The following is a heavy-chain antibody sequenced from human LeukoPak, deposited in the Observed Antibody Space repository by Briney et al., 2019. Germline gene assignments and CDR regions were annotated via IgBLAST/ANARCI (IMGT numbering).Heavy chain of an antibody. V-gene: IGHV3-53*05. CDR3: AKGYCSSTSCYGLDY. D-gene: IGHD2-2*01. Sequence: GGSLRLSCAASGFTVSSNYMSWVRQAPGKGLEWVSVIYSGGSTYYADSVKGRFTISRDNSKNTLYLQMNSLRAEDTAVYYCAKGYCSSTSCYGLDYWGQGTLVTVSS. CDR1: GFTVSSNY. J-gene: IGHJ4*02. CDR2: IYSGGST.